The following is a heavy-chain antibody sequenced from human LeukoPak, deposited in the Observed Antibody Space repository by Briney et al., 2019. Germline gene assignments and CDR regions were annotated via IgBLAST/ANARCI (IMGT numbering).Heavy chain of an antibody. J-gene: IGHJ6*03. D-gene: IGHD3-10*01. V-gene: IGHV4-38-2*01. CDR2: IYHSGRT. CDR3: ARRNRVRGYMDV. CDR1: GYSISSGYY. Sequence: SETLSLTCAVSGYSISSGYYWGWIRQPPGKGLEWIGSIYHSGRTYYNPSLKSRVTISVDTSKNQFSLKLTSVTAADTAVYYCARRNRVRGYMDVWGKGTTVTVSS.